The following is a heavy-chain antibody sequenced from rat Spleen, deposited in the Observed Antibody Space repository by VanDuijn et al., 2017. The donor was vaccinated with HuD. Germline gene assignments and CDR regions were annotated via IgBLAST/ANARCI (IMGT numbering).Heavy chain of an antibody. D-gene: IGHD5-1*01. CDR3: ASLGADF. CDR1: GFTFSDYN. V-gene: IGHV5-7*01. J-gene: IGHJ2*01. Sequence: EVQLVESGGGLVQPGRSLKLSCAASGFTFSDYNMAWVRQAPTKGLEWVATISYDGSSTYYRDSVKGRFTISRDNAKSTLYLQMDSLRSEDTATYYCASLGADFWGQGVMVTVSS. CDR2: ISYDGSST.